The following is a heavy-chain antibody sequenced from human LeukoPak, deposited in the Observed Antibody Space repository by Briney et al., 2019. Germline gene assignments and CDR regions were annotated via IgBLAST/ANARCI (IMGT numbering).Heavy chain of an antibody. D-gene: IGHD5-18*01. CDR2: ISSSSSYI. CDR3: AGGGYSYGGAFDI. Sequence: PGGSLRLSCAASGFTFSSYSMNWVGQAPGKGLEWSSSISSSSSYIYYADSVKGRFTMSRDNAKNSLYLQMNSLRAEDTAVYYCAGGGYSYGGAFDIWGQGTMVTVSS. CDR1: GFTFSSYS. V-gene: IGHV3-21*01. J-gene: IGHJ3*02.